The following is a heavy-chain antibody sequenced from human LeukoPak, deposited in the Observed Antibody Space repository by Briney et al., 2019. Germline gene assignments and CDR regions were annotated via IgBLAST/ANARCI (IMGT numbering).Heavy chain of an antibody. D-gene: IGHD3-10*01. CDR2: IMPIFGIA. CDR1: GGTFSSYA. V-gene: IGHV1-69*04. J-gene: IGHJ6*02. CDR3: PIDFVTEGAGGYYYYGMDV. Sequence: GASVKVSCKASGGTFSSYAISWVRQAPGHGLEWMGRIMPIFGIADYAQKFQGRVTITADKSTSTAYMEPSSLRTEATAVYYCPIDFVTEGAGGYYYYGMDVWGQGTTVTVSS.